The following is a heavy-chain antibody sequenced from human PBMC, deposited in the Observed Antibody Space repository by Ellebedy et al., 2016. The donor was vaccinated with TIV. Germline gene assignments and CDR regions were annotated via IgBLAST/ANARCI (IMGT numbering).Heavy chain of an antibody. CDR1: GYSISSSNW. D-gene: IGHD3-10*01. CDR3: ARAYYRILNFDY. Sequence: SETLSLTXAVSGYSISSSNWWGWIRQPPGKGLEWIGYIYYSGSTYYNPSLKSRVTISVDTSKNQFSLKLSSVTAADTAVYYCARAYYRILNFDYWGQGTLVTVSS. CDR2: IYYSGST. V-gene: IGHV4-28*01. J-gene: IGHJ4*02.